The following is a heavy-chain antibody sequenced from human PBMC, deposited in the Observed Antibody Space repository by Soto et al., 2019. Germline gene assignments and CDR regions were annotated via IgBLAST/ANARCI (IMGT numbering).Heavy chain of an antibody. CDR1: GYTFRNYG. CDR3: ARERQWESLPY. V-gene: IGHV1-18*01. J-gene: IGHJ4*02. Sequence: QVQHVQSGAEVKKPGASVKVSCEAYGYTFRNYGITWVRQAPGQGLEWMGWVSAYNRNTNYAQKFQERVTMTTDTPTSTAYMELRSLISDDTAIYFSARERQWESLPYWGQGTLVTVSS. CDR2: VSAYNRNT. D-gene: IGHD1-26*01.